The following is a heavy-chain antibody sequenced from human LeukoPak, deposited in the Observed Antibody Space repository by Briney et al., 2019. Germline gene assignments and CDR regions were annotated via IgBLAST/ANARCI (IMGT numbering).Heavy chain of an antibody. CDR3: ARGGHYDFWSGYPADP. CDR1: GFTFSSYS. J-gene: IGHJ5*02. Sequence: KPGGSLRLSCAASGFTFSSYSMNWVHQAPGKGLEWVSSISSSSSYIYYADSVKGRFTISRDNAKNSLYLQMNSLRAEDTAVYYCARGGHYDFWSGYPADPWGQGTLVTVSS. CDR2: ISSSSSYI. V-gene: IGHV3-21*04. D-gene: IGHD3-3*01.